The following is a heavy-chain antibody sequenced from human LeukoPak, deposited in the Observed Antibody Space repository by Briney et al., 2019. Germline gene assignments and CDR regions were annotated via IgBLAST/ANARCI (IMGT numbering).Heavy chain of an antibody. V-gene: IGHV4-31*03. CDR3: ARAANLKYYYDSSGYYFDY. CDR1: GGSISSGGYY. CDR2: IYYSGST. Sequence: SETLSLTCTVSGGSISSGGYYWSWIRQHPGKGLEWIGYIYYSGSTYYNPSLKSRVTISVDTSKNQFSLKLSSVTAADTAVYYCARAANLKYYYDSSGYYFDYWGQGTLVTVSS. J-gene: IGHJ4*02. D-gene: IGHD3-22*01.